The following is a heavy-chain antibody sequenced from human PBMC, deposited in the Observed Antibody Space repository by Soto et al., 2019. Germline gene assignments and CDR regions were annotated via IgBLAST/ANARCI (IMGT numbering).Heavy chain of an antibody. Sequence: AASVKVSCKGFGYSFMRYGINWVRQAPVQGLEWVGWISPYSGYTHSAQKFHGRLTLTTDTAASTAYMELRILRSADTALYYCAREASVLIPAAQPSRFDSWGQGTLVTVSS. J-gene: IGHJ4*02. D-gene: IGHD2-2*01. CDR2: ISPYSGYT. CDR3: AREASVLIPAAQPSRFDS. V-gene: IGHV1-18*01. CDR1: GYSFMRYG.